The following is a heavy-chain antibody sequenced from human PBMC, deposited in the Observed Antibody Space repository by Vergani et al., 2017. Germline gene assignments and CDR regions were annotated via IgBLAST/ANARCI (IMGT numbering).Heavy chain of an antibody. V-gene: IGHV4-39*01. CDR3: ARHSTVEWLVKLGWIDP. Sequence: QLQLQESGPGLVKPSATLSLTCSVSGSSIRSSNYYLGLLRQPPGKGLEWIACIYYSGSTYYNPSLKSRVTISVDTSKNQFSLKLSSVTAADTAVYFCARHSTVEWLVKLGWIDPWGQGILFTVSS. J-gene: IGHJ5*02. CDR2: IYYSGST. D-gene: IGHD6-19*01. CDR1: GSSIRSSNYY.